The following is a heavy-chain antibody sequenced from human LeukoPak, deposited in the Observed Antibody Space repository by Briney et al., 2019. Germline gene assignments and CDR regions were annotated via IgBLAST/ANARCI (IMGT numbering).Heavy chain of an antibody. CDR1: GFTFNNAW. CDR2: ISSIASTI. CDR3: ARDLGATIFDFDY. Sequence: PGGSLRLSCAASGFTFNNAWMSWVRQAPGKGLEWVSSISSIASTIYYADSVKGRFTISRDNAKNSLYLQMNSLRVEDTAVYYCARDLGATIFDFDYWGQGTLVTVSS. V-gene: IGHV3-48*01. D-gene: IGHD1-26*01. J-gene: IGHJ4*02.